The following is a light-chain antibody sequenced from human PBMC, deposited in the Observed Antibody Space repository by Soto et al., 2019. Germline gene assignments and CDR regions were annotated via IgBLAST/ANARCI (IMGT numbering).Light chain of an antibody. CDR1: SSDVGGYNY. Sequence: QSVLTQPASVSGSPGQSITISCTGTSSDVGGYNYVSWYQQHPGKAPKLMIYDVSNRPSGVSNRFSGSKSGNTASLTISGLQAEDEADYYCRSYASSSTPYVFGTGNNVTVL. V-gene: IGLV2-14*01. CDR3: RSYASSSTPYV. CDR2: DVS. J-gene: IGLJ1*01.